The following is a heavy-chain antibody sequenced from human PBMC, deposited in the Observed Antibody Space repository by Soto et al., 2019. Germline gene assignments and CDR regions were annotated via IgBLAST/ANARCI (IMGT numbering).Heavy chain of an antibody. Sequence: EVQLLESGGGLVQPGGSLRLSCAASGFTFSSHAMRWARQAPVKGLEWVAAISGSGDSTYYADSVKGRFTTSRDNSKNPLYLQITSLRAEYTAVYYCARRGNWSYYDYWGQGTLVTVSS. CDR3: ARRGNWSYYDY. V-gene: IGHV3-23*01. J-gene: IGHJ4*02. CDR1: GFTFSSHA. CDR2: ISGSGDST. D-gene: IGHD3-3*01.